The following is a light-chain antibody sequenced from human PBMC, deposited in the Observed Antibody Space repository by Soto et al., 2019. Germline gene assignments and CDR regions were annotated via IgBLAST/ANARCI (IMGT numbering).Light chain of an antibody. CDR3: QQYGSSGT. Sequence: EIVLTQSPGTLSLSPGERATLSCRASERLTGNLACYQHRPGQAPRLLMYGASNRATGIPDRFSGSGSGTDFTLTISRLEPEDFAVYYCQQYGSSGTFGQGTKVDIK. CDR2: GAS. J-gene: IGKJ1*01. CDR1: ERLTGN. V-gene: IGKV3-20*01.